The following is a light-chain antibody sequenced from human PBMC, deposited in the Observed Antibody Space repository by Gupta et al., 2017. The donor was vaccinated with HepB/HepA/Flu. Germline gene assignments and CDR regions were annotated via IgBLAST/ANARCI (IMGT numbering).Light chain of an antibody. J-gene: IGKJ4*01. CDR1: QTVGTNY. V-gene: IGKV3-20*01. CDR3: QQFGS. Sequence: ETVLPQSPGTLSLSPGERATLYCRASQTVGTNYIAGYQQKPGQAPKLLIYGTSNRATAIPERFSVSGSGTDFTLSISRVEPEDSAVYDGQQFGSFGGGTKVEI. CDR2: GTS.